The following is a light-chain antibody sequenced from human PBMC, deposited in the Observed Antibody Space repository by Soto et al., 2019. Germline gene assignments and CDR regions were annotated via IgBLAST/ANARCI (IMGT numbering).Light chain of an antibody. CDR2: AVT. Sequence: QSALTQPASVSGSPGQSITISCTGTRSDLGGYNYVSWYQHHPGKAPKLLIYAVTNRPAEVSNRFSGSKSGITASLTISGLQSEDEADYDSSSYTSGSTVIVGGGTKVTVL. CDR3: SSYTSGSTVI. CDR1: RSDLGGYNY. J-gene: IGLJ2*01. V-gene: IGLV2-14*01.